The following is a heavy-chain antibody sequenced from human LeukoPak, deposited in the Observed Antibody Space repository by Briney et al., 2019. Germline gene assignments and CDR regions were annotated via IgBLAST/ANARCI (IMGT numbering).Heavy chain of an antibody. J-gene: IGHJ3*02. CDR1: GYTFTSYY. CDR3: ARVVGAVDAFDI. CDR2: INPSGGST. Sequence: ASVKVSCKASGYTFTSYYMHWVRQAPGQGLEWMGIINPSGGSTSYAQKFQGRVTMTRDTSTGTVYMELSSLRSEDTAVYYCARVVGAVDAFDIWGQGTMVTVSS. V-gene: IGHV1-46*01. D-gene: IGHD1-26*01.